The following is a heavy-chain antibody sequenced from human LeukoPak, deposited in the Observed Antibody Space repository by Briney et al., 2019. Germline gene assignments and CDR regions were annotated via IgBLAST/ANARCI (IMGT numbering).Heavy chain of an antibody. V-gene: IGHV3-7*01. D-gene: IGHD3-3*01. CDR1: GFTFSSYW. J-gene: IGHJ4*02. CDR3: ARGPRITIFGVVITSTYYFDY. CDR2: IKQDGSEK. Sequence: GGSLRLSCAASGFTFSSYWMSWVRQAPGKGLEWVANIKQDGSEKYYVDSVKGRFTISRDNAKNSPYLQMNSLRAEDTAVYYCARGPRITIFGVVITSTYYFDYWGQGTLVTVSS.